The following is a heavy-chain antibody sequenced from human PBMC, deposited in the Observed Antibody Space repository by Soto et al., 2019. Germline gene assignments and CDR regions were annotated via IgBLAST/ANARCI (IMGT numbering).Heavy chain of an antibody. J-gene: IGHJ4*02. D-gene: IGHD3-10*01. CDR1: GGTFSSYA. CDR2: IIPIFGTA. Sequence: QVQLVQSGAEVKKPGSSVKVSCKASGGTFSSYAISWVRQAPGQGLEWMGGIIPIFGTANYAQKFQGRVTITADESTITAYMELSSLRAEDTAVYYCARGRPVFDNVLLWFGKFDYWGQGTLVTVSS. CDR3: ARGRPVFDNVLLWFGKFDY. V-gene: IGHV1-69*01.